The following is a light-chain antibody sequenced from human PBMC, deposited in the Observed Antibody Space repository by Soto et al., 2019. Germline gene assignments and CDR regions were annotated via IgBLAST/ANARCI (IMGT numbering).Light chain of an antibody. CDR3: QSWDTGIHRV. CDR2: LNSDGSH. V-gene: IGLV4-69*01. CDR1: SGHSTSA. Sequence: QLVLAQSPSASASLGASVKLTCTLSSGHSTSAIAWHQQQPEKGPRYLMKLNSDGSHTKGDGIPERFSGSSSGAERYLSISSLQSEDEADYYCQSWDTGIHRVFGGGTKVTVL. J-gene: IGLJ2*01.